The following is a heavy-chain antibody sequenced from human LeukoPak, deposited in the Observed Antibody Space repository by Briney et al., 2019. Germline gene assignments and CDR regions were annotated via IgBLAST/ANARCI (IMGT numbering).Heavy chain of an antibody. V-gene: IGHV3-23*01. CDR3: AKDLWPNDYSNY. CDR2: ISGSDSGT. Sequence: PGGSLRLSCEASGFTFSTYAMSWVRQPPGKGLQWVSGISGSDSGTYYTDSVKGRFTISRDNSKNTLYLQMNSLRAEDTAVYYCAKDLWPNDYSNYWGQGTLVTVSS. J-gene: IGHJ4*02. CDR1: GFTFSTYA. D-gene: IGHD4-11*01.